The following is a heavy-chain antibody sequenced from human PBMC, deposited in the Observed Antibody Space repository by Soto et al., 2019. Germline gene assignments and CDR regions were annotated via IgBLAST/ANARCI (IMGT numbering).Heavy chain of an antibody. CDR1: GGTFSSYA. J-gene: IGHJ4*02. Sequence: SVKVACKASGGTFSSYAISWVRQAPGQGLEWMGGIIPIFGTANYAQKFQGRVTITADESTSTAYMELSSLRSEDTAVYYCARQEDIVLVPAAPLDYWGQGTLVTVSP. CDR2: IIPIFGTA. V-gene: IGHV1-69*13. CDR3: ARQEDIVLVPAAPLDY. D-gene: IGHD2-2*01.